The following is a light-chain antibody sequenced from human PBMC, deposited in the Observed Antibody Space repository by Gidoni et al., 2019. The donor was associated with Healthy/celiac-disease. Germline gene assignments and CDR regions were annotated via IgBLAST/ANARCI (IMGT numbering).Light chain of an antibody. CDR1: QSVSSSY. J-gene: IGKJ3*01. V-gene: IGKV3-20*01. CDR3: QQYGSSPKFT. CDR2: GAS. Sequence: EIVLTQSPGTLSLSPGERATLSCRASQSVSSSYLAWYRQKPGQAPRLLIYGASSRATGIPDRFSGSGSGTDFTLTISRLEPEDFAVYYCQQYGSSPKFTFGPXTKVDIK.